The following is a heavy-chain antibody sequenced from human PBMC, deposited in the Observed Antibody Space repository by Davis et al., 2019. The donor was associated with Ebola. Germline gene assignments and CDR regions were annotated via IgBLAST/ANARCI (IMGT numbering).Heavy chain of an antibody. V-gene: IGHV4-34*01. D-gene: IGHD2-8*02. CDR2: INHSGST. CDR1: GGSFSGYY. CDR3: AKNLVTGLSFDAFDM. J-gene: IGHJ3*02. Sequence: SETLSLTCAVYGGSFSGYYWSWIRQPPGKGLEWIGEINHSGSTNYNPSLKSRITISVDTSKNQFSLKLTSVTAADTAVYYCAKNLVTGLSFDAFDMWGQGTVVSVSS.